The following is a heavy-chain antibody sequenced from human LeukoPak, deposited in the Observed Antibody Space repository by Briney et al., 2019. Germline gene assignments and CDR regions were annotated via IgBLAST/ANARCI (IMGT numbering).Heavy chain of an antibody. CDR1: GGSISSGSYY. J-gene: IGHJ4*02. V-gene: IGHV4-39*07. CDR2: IYYSGST. Sequence: SRTLSLTCTVSGGSISSGSYYWGWIRQPPGKGLEWIGSIYYSGSTYYNPSLKSRVTISVDTSKNQFSLKVRSVTAADTAVYYCARSYGSGSYFDSWGQGTLVTVSS. D-gene: IGHD3-10*01. CDR3: ARSYGSGSYFDS.